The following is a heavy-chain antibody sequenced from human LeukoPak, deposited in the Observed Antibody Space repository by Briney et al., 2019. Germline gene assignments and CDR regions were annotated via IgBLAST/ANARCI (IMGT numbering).Heavy chain of an antibody. CDR2: ISYDGSNK. D-gene: IGHD5-12*01. V-gene: IGHV3-30-3*01. CDR3: ARVSSGYDYYYYYGMDV. Sequence: GRSLRLSCAASGFTFSSYAMHWVRQAPGKGLEWVAVISYDGSNKYYADSVKGRFTISRDNSKNTLYLQMNSLRAEDTAVYYCARVSSGYDYYYYYGMDVWGQGTTVTVSS. J-gene: IGHJ6*02. CDR1: GFTFSSYA.